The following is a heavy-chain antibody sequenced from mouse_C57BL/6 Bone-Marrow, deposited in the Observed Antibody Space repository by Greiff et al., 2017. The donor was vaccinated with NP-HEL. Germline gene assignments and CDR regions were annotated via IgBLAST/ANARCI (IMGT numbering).Heavy chain of an antibody. D-gene: IGHD2-3*01. CDR3: STYDGYWGWYFDV. CDR2: INPYNGGT. V-gene: IGHV1-19*01. CDR1: GYTFTDYY. J-gene: IGHJ1*03. Sequence: EVKLMESGPVLVKPGASVKMSCKASGYTFTDYYMNWVKQSPGKSLEWIGVINPYNGGTSYNQKFKGKATLTVDKSSSTAYMELNSMTSEYSADYYCSTYDGYWGWYFDVWGTGTTVTVSA.